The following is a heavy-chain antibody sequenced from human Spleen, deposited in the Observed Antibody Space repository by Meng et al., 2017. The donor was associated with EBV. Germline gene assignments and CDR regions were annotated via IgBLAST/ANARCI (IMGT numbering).Heavy chain of an antibody. Sequence: QLVMVGVEEKKPGAQVKVSCKASGSTFTSYDINWVRQATGQGLEWMGWMNPNSSNTGYAQKFQGRVNMTRNTSISTAYMELSSLRSEDTAVYNCARGARRRDGYNIDYWGQGTLVTVSS. CDR3: ARGARRRDGYNIDY. CDR2: MNPNSSNT. D-gene: IGHD5-24*01. CDR1: GSTFTSYD. J-gene: IGHJ4*02. V-gene: IGHV1-8*01.